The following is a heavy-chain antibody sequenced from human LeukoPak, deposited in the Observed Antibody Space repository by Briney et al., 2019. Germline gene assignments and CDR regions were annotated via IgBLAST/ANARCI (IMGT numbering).Heavy chain of an antibody. CDR2: IFHSGST. CDR3: ARHPGFGEADY. V-gene: IGHV4-39*01. Sequence: SETLSLTCTISGGSLSSSDYYWGWIRQPPGVGLEWIGNIFHSGSTYYNPSLKSRVTISIDTSKNHFSLNLSSVTAADTAVYYRARHPGFGEADYWGQGTLVTVSS. J-gene: IGHJ4*02. CDR1: GGSLSSSDYY. D-gene: IGHD3-10*01.